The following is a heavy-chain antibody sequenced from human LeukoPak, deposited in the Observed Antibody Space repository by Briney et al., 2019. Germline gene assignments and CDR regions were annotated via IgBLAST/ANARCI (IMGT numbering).Heavy chain of an antibody. J-gene: IGHJ4*02. Sequence: ASVKVSCKASGYTFTGYYIHWVRQAPGQGLEWMGWISPNSGDTNYAQNFQGRVTMTRDTSISTAYMELSRLRSDDTAVYYCARDLYDFWSGSDYWGQGTLVTVSS. V-gene: IGHV1-2*02. D-gene: IGHD3-3*01. CDR1: GYTFTGYY. CDR3: ARDLYDFWSGSDY. CDR2: ISPNSGDT.